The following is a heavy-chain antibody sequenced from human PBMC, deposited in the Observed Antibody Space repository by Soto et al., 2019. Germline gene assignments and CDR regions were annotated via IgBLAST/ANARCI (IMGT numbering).Heavy chain of an antibody. V-gene: IGHV4-30-4*01. Sequence: PSETLSLTCTVSGGSISSGDYYWSWIRQPPGKGLEWIGYIYYSGSTYYNPSLKSRVTISVDTSKNQFSLKLSSVTAADTAVYYCARDEKLDSSGYYLDYWGQGTLVTVS. J-gene: IGHJ4*02. CDR1: GGSISSGDYY. D-gene: IGHD3-22*01. CDR2: IYYSGST. CDR3: ARDEKLDSSGYYLDY.